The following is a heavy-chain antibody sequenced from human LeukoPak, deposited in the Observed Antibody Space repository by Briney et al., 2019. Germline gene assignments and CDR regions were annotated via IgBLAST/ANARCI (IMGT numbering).Heavy chain of an antibody. V-gene: IGHV1-2*02. D-gene: IGHD6-13*01. J-gene: IGHJ5*02. CDR3: ARDNPPIAPAAAGGFAP. CDR2: INPNSGGT. Sequence: ASVKVSCKASGYTFTGYYMHWVRQAPGQGLEWMGWINPNSGGTNYAQKFQGRVTMTRDTSISTAYMELSRLRSDDTAVYYCARDNPPIAPAAAGGFAPGGQGTLVTVSS. CDR1: GYTFTGYY.